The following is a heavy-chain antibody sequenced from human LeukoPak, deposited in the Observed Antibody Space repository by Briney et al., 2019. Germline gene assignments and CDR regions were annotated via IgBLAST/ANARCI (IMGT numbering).Heavy chain of an antibody. CDR2: ISGSGSYI. CDR1: GFTFSSYS. CDR3: AKESVPYSSSSGVDY. V-gene: IGHV3-21*04. Sequence: GGSLRLSCAASGFTFSSYSMNWVRQAPGKGLEWVSCISGSGSYIYSADSVKGRFTISRHNAKNSLYLQMNSLRAEDTAVYYCAKESVPYSSSSGVDYWGQGTLVTVSS. J-gene: IGHJ4*02. D-gene: IGHD6-6*01.